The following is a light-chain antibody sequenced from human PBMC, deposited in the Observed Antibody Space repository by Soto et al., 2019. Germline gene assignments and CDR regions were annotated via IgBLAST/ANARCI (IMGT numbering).Light chain of an antibody. CDR1: QGISSY. Sequence: AIRMTQSPSSFSASTGDRVTITCRASQGISSYLAWYQQKPGQAPKLLIYAASTLQSGVPSRFSGSGSGTDFTLTISCLQSEDFATYYCQQYYSYPLTCGQGTRLEIK. CDR2: AAS. J-gene: IGKJ5*01. CDR3: QQYYSYPLT. V-gene: IGKV1-8*01.